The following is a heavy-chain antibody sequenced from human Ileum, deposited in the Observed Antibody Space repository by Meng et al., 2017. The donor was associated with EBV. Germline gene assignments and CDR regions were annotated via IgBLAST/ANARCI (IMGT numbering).Heavy chain of an antibody. CDR1: GGSISIGGYY. CDR2: IYKSGST. CDR3: ARGGDTSGYSLDY. J-gene: IGHJ4*02. V-gene: IGHV4-30-4*01. D-gene: IGHD3-22*01. Sequence: QRQKSGPGLVKPSQTLSPTCAVSGGSISIGGYYWSWIRQPPGKGLEWIGYIYKSGSTYYNPSLTSRVTISVDTSKNQFFLKLGSVTAADTGVYYCARGGDTSGYSLDYWGQGILVTVSS.